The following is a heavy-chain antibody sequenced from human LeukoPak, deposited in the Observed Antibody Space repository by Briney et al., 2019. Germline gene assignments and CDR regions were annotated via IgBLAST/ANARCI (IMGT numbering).Heavy chain of an antibody. D-gene: IGHD2-15*01. CDR1: GGSISSGNYY. CDR2: IYTSGST. J-gene: IGHJ4*02. Sequence: SETLSLTCTVSGGSISSGNYYRSWIRQPAGKGLEWIGRIYTSGSTNYNPSLKSRVTISVDTSKNQFSLNLSSVTAADTAVYYCASRYLSIDRPPSYYFDYWGQGTLVTVSS. V-gene: IGHV4-61*02. CDR3: ASRYLSIDRPPSYYFDY.